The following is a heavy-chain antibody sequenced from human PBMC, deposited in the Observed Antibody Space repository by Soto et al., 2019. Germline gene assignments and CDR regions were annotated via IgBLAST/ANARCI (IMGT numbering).Heavy chain of an antibody. V-gene: IGHV3-30*18. CDR3: AKDLTEMVYAPAYYYYGMDV. J-gene: IGHJ6*02. D-gene: IGHD2-8*01. Sequence: GGSLRLSCAASGFTFSSYGMHWVRQAPGKGLEWVAVISYDGSNKYYADSVKGRFTISRDNSKNTLYLQMNSLRAEDTAVYYCAKDLTEMVYAPAYYYYGMDVWGQGTTVTVSS. CDR1: GFTFSSYG. CDR2: ISYDGSNK.